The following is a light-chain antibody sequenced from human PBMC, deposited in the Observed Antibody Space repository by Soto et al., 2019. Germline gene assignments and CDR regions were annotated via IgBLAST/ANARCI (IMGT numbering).Light chain of an antibody. CDR2: GAS. J-gene: IGKJ4*01. CDR1: QSVSSTY. Sequence: EIVLTQSPGTLSLSPGETATLSCRASQSVSSTYLAWYQQKPGQAPGLLLYGASNRASGIPDRFAGSGSGTDFTLTINSLQSEDFAVYYCQRYNNWPLTFGGGTKVDIK. CDR3: QRYNNWPLT. V-gene: IGKV3D-15*01.